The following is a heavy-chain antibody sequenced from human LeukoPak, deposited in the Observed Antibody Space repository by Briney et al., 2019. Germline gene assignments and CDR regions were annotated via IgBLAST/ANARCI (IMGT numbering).Heavy chain of an antibody. D-gene: IGHD2-21*02. Sequence: SETLSLTRTVSGGSISSYYWSWIRQPPGKGLEWIGYIYYSGSTNYNPSLKSRVTISVDTSKNQFSLKLSSVTAADTAVYYCARLPLAYCGGDCYSDAFDIWGQGTMVTVSS. CDR3: ARLPLAYCGGDCYSDAFDI. CDR1: GGSISSYY. V-gene: IGHV4-59*08. J-gene: IGHJ3*02. CDR2: IYYSGST.